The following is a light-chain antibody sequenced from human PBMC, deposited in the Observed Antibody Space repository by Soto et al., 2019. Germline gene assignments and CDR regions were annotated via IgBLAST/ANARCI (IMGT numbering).Light chain of an antibody. J-gene: IGKJ4*01. CDR3: QQSYYTPLT. Sequence: AIQVTQSPSSLSASVGDRVTITCRASQDIRNDLGWYQQKPGKAPKLLIYAASTLHSGVPSRFSGSGSGTDFTLTIDSLHPEDFATYYCQQSYYTPLTFGGGTKVDIK. V-gene: IGKV1-6*02. CDR2: AAS. CDR1: QDIRND.